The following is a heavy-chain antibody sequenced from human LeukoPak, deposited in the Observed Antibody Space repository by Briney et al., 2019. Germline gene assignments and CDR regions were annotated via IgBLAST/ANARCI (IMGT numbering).Heavy chain of an antibody. CDR2: ISSSGST. D-gene: IGHD3-22*01. CDR3: ARGPYSYDSSGAFDI. CDR1: HSSINSDYY. J-gene: IGHJ3*02. Sequence: MASETLSLTCTVSHSSINSDYYWSWIRQPAGKGLEWIGRISSSGSTNYNPSLKSRVTISVDTSKNQFSLKLSSVTAADTAVYFCARGPYSYDSSGAFDIWGQGTMVTVSS. V-gene: IGHV4-61*02.